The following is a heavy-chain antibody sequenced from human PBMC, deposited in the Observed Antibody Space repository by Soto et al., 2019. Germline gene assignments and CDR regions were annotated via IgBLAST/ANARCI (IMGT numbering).Heavy chain of an antibody. V-gene: IGHV3-30*03. Sequence: QVQLVESGGGLVKPGGSLRLSCAASGFTFSSYGMHWVRQAPGKGLEWVAVISYDGSNKYYAESVKGRFTISRDSSRNTLYLQMNSLRAEDTAVYYCARDYSSSWYGLDTWGQGTLVTVSS. D-gene: IGHD6-13*01. CDR3: ARDYSSSWYGLDT. CDR1: GFTFSSYG. CDR2: ISYDGSNK. J-gene: IGHJ5*02.